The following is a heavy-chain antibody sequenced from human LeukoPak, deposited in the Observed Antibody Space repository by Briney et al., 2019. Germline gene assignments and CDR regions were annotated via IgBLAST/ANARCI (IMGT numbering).Heavy chain of an antibody. CDR1: GGSFSGYY. V-gene: IGHV4-34*01. J-gene: IGHJ1*01. D-gene: IGHD2-8*01. CDR2: INESGST. Sequence: PSDTLSLTCAVYGGSFSGYYWSWIRQSPEKGLEWIGEINESGSTNYNPSLKSRVTISLNTPRNQFSLKVNSVTAADTAVYYCARHASSNVRIFHYWGQGTLVTVSS. CDR3: ARHASSNVRIFHY.